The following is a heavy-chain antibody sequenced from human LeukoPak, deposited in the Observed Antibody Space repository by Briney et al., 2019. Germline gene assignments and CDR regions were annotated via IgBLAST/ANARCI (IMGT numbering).Heavy chain of an antibody. J-gene: IGHJ5*02. Sequence: SETLSLTCTVSGGSISSYYWSWIRQPPGKGLEWIGYIHYSGSTNYNPSLKSRVTISVDTSKNQFSLKLSSVTAADTAVYYCARRGGHGLRYFDWLFQFDPWGQGTLVTVSS. CDR2: IHYSGST. CDR3: ARRGGHGLRYFDWLFQFDP. D-gene: IGHD3-9*01. CDR1: GGSISSYY. V-gene: IGHV4-59*12.